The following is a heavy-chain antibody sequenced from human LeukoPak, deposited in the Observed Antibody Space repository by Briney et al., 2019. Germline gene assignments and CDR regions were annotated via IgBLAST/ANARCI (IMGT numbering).Heavy chain of an antibody. CDR1: GGSMSNNW. D-gene: IGHD2-15*01. CDR3: ARAYCSGGSCSIDP. CDR2: IFHTGST. Sequence: PSGTLSLTCAVSGGSMSNNWWSWVRQPPGKGLEWIGEIFHTGSTNYNPSLKSRVTISVDKSKNQFSLKLSSVTAADTAVYYCARAYCSGGSCSIDPWGQGTMVTVSS. J-gene: IGHJ3*01. V-gene: IGHV4-4*02.